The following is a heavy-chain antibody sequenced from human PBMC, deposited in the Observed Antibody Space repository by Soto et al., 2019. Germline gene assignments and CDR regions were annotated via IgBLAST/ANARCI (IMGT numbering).Heavy chain of an antibody. J-gene: IGHJ5*02. V-gene: IGHV3-66*01. CDR2: IYDGGST. CDR1: GFTVNTNY. CDR3: ARGDGDYGRRLDP. Sequence: EVQLVESGGGLVQPGGSLRLSCAASGFTVNTNYVSWVRQAPGKGLEWVSSIYDGGSTYYADSVKGSFTISRDNSKNTLYLQMNSLRAEDTAVYYCARGDGDYGRRLDPWGQGTLVTVSS. D-gene: IGHD4-17*01.